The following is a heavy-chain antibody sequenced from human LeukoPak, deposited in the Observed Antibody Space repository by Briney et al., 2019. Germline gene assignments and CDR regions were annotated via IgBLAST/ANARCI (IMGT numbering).Heavy chain of an antibody. D-gene: IGHD2-15*01. CDR3: ARGGLKGGREYYYYGMDV. Sequence: SETLSLTCTVSGGSISSYYWSWIRQPPGKGLEWIGYIYYSGSTNYNPSLKSRVTISVDTSKNQFSLKLSSVTAADTAVYYCARGGLKGGREYYYYGMDVWGQGTTVTVSS. V-gene: IGHV4-59*08. CDR1: GGSISSYY. CDR2: IYYSGST. J-gene: IGHJ6*02.